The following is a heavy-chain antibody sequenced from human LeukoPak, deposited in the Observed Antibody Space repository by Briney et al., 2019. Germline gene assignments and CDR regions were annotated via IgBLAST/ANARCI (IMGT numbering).Heavy chain of an antibody. Sequence: SGTLSLTCAVSGGSISSSNWWSWVRQPPGKGLEWIGYIYYSGSTNYNASLESQVSISIDTSKNQFSLNLSSVTAADTAVYYCARGVRGAKYYYYYMDVWGKGTTVTVSS. CDR1: GGSISSSNW. D-gene: IGHD3-10*01. V-gene: IGHV4-4*02. CDR2: IYYSGST. CDR3: ARGVRGAKYYYYYMDV. J-gene: IGHJ6*03.